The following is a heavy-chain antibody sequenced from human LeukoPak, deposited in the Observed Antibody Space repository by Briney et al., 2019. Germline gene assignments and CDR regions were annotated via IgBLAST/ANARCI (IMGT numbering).Heavy chain of an antibody. CDR1: GFTFSGYE. J-gene: IGHJ4*02. D-gene: IGHD6-19*01. CDR3: ARELDHAYSSGWYSFDY. V-gene: IGHV3-48*03. Sequence: GGSLRLSCAVSGFTFSGYEMNWVRQAPGKGLGWVSYISSSGSPIYYADSVKGRFTISRDNAKNSLYLQMNSLRAEDTAVYYCARELDHAYSSGWYSFDYWGQGTLVTVSS. CDR2: ISSSGSPI.